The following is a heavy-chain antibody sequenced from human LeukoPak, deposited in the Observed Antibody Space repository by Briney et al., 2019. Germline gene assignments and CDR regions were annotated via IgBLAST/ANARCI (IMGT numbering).Heavy chain of an antibody. V-gene: IGHV3-33*01. Sequence: GGSLRLSCAASGFTFSTYGMHWVRQAPGKGLEWVAVIWHDGSIKYYADSVKGGFTISRDNSKNTLYLQMNSLRAEDTAVYYCARAVGPFDFWGPGTIVIVSS. CDR3: ARAVGPFDF. CDR1: GFTFSTYG. J-gene: IGHJ3*01. CDR2: IWHDGSIK.